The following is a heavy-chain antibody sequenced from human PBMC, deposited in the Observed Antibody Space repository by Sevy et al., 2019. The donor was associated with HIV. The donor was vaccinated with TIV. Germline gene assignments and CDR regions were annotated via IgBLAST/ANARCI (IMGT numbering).Heavy chain of an antibody. CDR1: GITFSGYA. J-gene: IGHJ3*02. CDR3: AGGRFDSTGSFDAFDI. V-gene: IGHV3-23*01. CDR2: IYGSAGVT. Sequence: GGSLRLSCAASGITFSGYAKNWVRQAPGKGLDWVSTIYGSAGVTYYADSVKGRFTISRDNSKNTLFLQMNNLRAEDTAVCYCAGGRFDSTGSFDAFDIWGRGTLVTVSS. D-gene: IGHD3-22*01.